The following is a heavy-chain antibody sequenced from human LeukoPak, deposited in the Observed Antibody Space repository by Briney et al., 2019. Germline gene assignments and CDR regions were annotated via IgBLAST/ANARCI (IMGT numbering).Heavy chain of an antibody. CDR3: ARERSQRFYDFWGGYYPPMNWFDP. V-gene: IGHV1-2*02. CDR2: INPNSGGT. Sequence: ASVKVSCKASGYTFTGYYMHWVRQAPGQGLEWMGWINPNSGGTNYAQKFQGRVTMTRDTSISTAYMELSRLRSDDTAVYYCARERSQRFYDFWGGYYPPMNWFDPWGQGTLVTVSS. D-gene: IGHD3-3*01. J-gene: IGHJ5*02. CDR1: GYTFTGYY.